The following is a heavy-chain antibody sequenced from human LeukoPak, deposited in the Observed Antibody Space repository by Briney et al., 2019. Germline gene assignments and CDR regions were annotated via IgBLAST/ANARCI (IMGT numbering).Heavy chain of an antibody. D-gene: IGHD3-22*01. CDR3: AKGYYYDSSGQDAFDI. CDR1: GFTFDDYA. CDR2: ISWNSGSI. V-gene: IGHV3-9*01. Sequence: GRSLRLSCAASGFTFDDYAMHWVRQAPGKGLEWVSGISWNSGSIGYADSVKGRFTISRDNAKNSLYLQMNSLRAEDTALYYCAKGYYYDSSGQDAFDIWGQGTMVTVSS. J-gene: IGHJ3*02.